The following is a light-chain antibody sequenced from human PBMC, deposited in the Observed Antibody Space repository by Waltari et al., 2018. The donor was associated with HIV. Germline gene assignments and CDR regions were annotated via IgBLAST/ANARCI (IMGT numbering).Light chain of an antibody. J-gene: IGKJ2*01. Sequence: DIVMTQSPATLSVSPGERATLSCRASQSIGSRLAWYQQKPGQAPRLLIYGASTRATGIPARISGSGSGTDFTLTISSLQSEDVAVYYCQQYNSWPPYTFGQGTKLEIK. V-gene: IGKV3-15*01. CDR1: QSIGSR. CDR3: QQYNSWPPYT. CDR2: GAS.